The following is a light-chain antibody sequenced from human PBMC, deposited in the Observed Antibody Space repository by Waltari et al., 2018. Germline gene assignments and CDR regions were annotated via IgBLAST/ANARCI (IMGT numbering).Light chain of an antibody. V-gene: IGKV1-33*01. CDR1: QGITNY. CDR3: QQFDTLPLI. Sequence: DIQMTQSPSSLSASVGDRVTITCQASQGITNYLNWYQQKPGQAPNLLISDASNLEVGVPSRFSVSGSGTHFTFTINSLQPEDIASYYCQQFDTLPLIFGGGTKVEIK. J-gene: IGKJ4*01. CDR2: DAS.